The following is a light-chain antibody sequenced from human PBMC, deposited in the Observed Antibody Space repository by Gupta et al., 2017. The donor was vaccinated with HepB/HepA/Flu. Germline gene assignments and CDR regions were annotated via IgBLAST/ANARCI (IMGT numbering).Light chain of an antibody. CDR1: STDVGGYGY. CDR3: CSYAGSYSYV. CDR2: DVS. V-gene: IGLV2-11*01. J-gene: IGLJ1*01. Sequence: QSALTQPRSVSGSPGQSVTISCTGTSTDVGGYGYVSWYQQHPGEAPKVMIYDVSKRPSGVPDRFSGSKSGNTASLTISGLQAEDEADYFCCSYAGSYSYVFGGGTTVTVL.